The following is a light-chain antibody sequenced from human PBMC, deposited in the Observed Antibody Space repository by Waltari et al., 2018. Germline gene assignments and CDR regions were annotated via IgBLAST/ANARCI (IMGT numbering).Light chain of an antibody. CDR3: SSYSGLGPVL. Sequence: QSALTQPASVSGSPGQSFTIACTGLSNAVGRFDFVSWYQQHPDIAPNVVISGDNKRPSGVPNRFSASNPGNTASLTIAGLQAEDEAHYYCSSYSGLGPVLFGGGTKLTV. J-gene: IGLJ2*01. CDR2: GDN. V-gene: IGLV2-23*01. CDR1: SNAVGRFDF.